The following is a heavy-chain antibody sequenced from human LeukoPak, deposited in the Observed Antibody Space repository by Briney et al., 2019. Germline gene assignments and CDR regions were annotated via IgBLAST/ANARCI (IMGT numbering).Heavy chain of an antibody. CDR2: IGGDSST. CDR3: AKKGSYSSGWYGGHYFDS. V-gene: IGHV3-23*01. CDR1: GFTFSSYA. D-gene: IGHD6-19*01. J-gene: IGHJ4*01. Sequence: GGSLRLSCEASGFTFSSYALSWVRQAPGKGLEWVAAIGGDSSTYYTGSVRGRFTISRDNSKNKVYLQMSSLRVEDTAVYYCAKKGSYSSGWYGGHYFDSWGQGTLVTVSS.